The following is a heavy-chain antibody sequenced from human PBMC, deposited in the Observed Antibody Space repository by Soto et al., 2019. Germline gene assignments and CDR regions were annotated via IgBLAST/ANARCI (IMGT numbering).Heavy chain of an antibody. D-gene: IGHD5-18*01. V-gene: IGHV1-69*13. Sequence: GASVKVSCKASGDTLSSYAINWVRQVPGQGLEWLGGTTPIIGTVDYGQKFQGRVTISVDEPTATSYMEMSSLRSEDTAVYYCAAGDSSDTGVHWGQRTLLSVSS. CDR3: AAGDSSDTGVH. CDR1: GDTLSSYA. J-gene: IGHJ4*02. CDR2: TTPIIGTV.